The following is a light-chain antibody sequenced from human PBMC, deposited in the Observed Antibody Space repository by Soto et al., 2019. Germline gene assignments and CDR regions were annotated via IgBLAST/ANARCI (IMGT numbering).Light chain of an antibody. V-gene: IGLV2-8*01. Sequence: QSALTQPPSASGSPGQSVTISCTGTSSDVGGYNYVSWYQQHLGKAPKLIIYEVSQRPSGVPDRFSGSKSGNTASLTVSGLQTEDEAEYFCFSFTTTSTHVFGTGTKVTVL. J-gene: IGLJ1*01. CDR3: FSFTTTSTHV. CDR1: SSDVGGYNY. CDR2: EVS.